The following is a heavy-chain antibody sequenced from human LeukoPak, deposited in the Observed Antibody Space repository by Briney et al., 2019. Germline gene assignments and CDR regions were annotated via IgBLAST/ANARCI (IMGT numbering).Heavy chain of an antibody. J-gene: IGHJ4*02. CDR1: GFTFSSYA. V-gene: IGHV3-23*01. CDR3: AKDATASPYFHWFDN. Sequence: GGSLRLSCAASGFTFSSYAMNWVRQAPGKGLEWVAGISSGDRTFHAESVKGCFTISRDKSKDTLYLQMNSLRAEDTAVYYCAKDATASPYFHWFDNWGQGTQVIVSS. D-gene: IGHD3-9*01. CDR2: ISSGDRT.